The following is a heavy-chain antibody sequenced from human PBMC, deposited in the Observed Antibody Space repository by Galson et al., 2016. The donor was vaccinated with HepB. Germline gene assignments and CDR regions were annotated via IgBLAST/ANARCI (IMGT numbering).Heavy chain of an antibody. V-gene: IGHV4-59*08. D-gene: IGHD3-3*02. CDR2: IYYSGTT. CDR3: ARMTPSHFDGRAFDI. Sequence: SETLSLTCTVSNASISTYFWSWIRQPPGKGLEWIGYIYYSGTTNYNPSLKSRVTISLDTSKNHFSLKLSSVTAADTAVYFCARMTPSHFDGRAFDIWGQGTMVTVSS. CDR1: NASISTYF. J-gene: IGHJ3*02.